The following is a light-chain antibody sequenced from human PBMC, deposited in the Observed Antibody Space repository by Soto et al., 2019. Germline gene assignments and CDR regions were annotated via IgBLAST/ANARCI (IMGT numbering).Light chain of an antibody. J-gene: IGKJ1*01. CDR1: QTIRSNY. Sequence: ETVLTQSPGTLSLSPGERATLSCRASQTIRSNYLAWYRQTPGQAPRLLIYVASYRATGIADRFSGSWSGTDFTLILSRLEPEDFALYYCQQDGSSPCTFGQVTKVEVK. CDR3: QQDGSSPCT. CDR2: VAS. V-gene: IGKV3-20*01.